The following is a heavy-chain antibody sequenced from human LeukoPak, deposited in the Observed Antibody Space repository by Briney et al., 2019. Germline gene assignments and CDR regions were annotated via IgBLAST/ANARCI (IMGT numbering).Heavy chain of an antibody. J-gene: IGHJ4*02. D-gene: IGHD3-22*01. Sequence: GGSLRLSCAASGFTFSGSAMHWVRQASGKGLEWVGRIRSKANNYATAYAASVKGRFSISRDDSKNTAYLQMNSLKTEDTAVYYCTINEYYDSSGCADYWGQGTLVTVSS. CDR1: GFTFSGSA. CDR3: TINEYYDSSGCADY. V-gene: IGHV3-73*01. CDR2: IRSKANNYAT.